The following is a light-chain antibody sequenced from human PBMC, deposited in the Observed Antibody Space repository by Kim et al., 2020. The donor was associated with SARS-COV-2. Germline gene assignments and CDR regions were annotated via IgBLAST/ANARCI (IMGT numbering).Light chain of an antibody. CDR3: QQYGSSPFT. CDR2: GAS. V-gene: IGKV3-20*01. J-gene: IGKJ3*01. CDR1: QSVSSSY. Sequence: SPGARATLSCRASQSVSSSYLAWYQQKPGQAPRLLFYGASSRATGIPDRFSGSGSGTDFTLTISRLEPEDFAVYYCQQYGSSPFTFGPGTKVDIK.